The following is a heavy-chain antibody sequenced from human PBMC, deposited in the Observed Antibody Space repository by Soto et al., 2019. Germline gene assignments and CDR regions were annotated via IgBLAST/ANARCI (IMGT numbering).Heavy chain of an antibody. D-gene: IGHD2-8*02. CDR2: INHSGST. CDR1: GGSFSGYY. V-gene: IGHV4-34*01. Sequence: QVQLQQWGAGLLKPSETLSLTCAVYGGSFSGYYWTWIRQPPGTGLEWIGEINHSGSTNYNPSLKRRVLISVDTSKNQFSLKLTSVTAADTAVYYFARDKITGLFDYWGQGTLVTVSS. CDR3: ARDKITGLFDY. J-gene: IGHJ4*02.